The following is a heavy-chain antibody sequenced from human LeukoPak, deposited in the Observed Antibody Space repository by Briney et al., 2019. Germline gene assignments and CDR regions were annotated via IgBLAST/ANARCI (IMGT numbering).Heavy chain of an antibody. V-gene: IGHV1-2*02. J-gene: IGHJ6*03. CDR3: ARADLTTGTSGYYMDV. CDR1: GYTFTGYY. CDR2: INPNSGGT. Sequence: GASVKVSCKASGYTFTGYYMHWVRQAPGQGLEWMGWINPNSGGTNYAQKFQGRVTMTRNTSISTAYMELSSLRSEDTAVYYCARADLTTGTSGYYMDVWGKGTTVTVSS. D-gene: IGHD1-1*01.